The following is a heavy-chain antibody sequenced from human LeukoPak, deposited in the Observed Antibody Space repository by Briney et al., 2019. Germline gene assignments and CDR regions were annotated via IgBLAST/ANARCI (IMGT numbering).Heavy chain of an antibody. Sequence: PSETLSLTCTVSGGSISGSYWSWIRQPPGKGLEWIGYIYYSGTTNYNPPLKSRVTISVDTSTNQFSLKLSSVTAADTAVYYCARLPTDSISDHYWGQGTLVTVSS. V-gene: IGHV4-59*08. J-gene: IGHJ4*02. CDR1: GGSISGSY. CDR3: ARLPTDSISDHY. D-gene: IGHD6-6*01. CDR2: IYYSGTT.